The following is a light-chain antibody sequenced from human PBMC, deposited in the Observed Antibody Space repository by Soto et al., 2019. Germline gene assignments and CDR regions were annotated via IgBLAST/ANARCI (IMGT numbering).Light chain of an antibody. CDR3: QQYYSAPLT. Sequence: EIVMTQSPATLSVSPGERATLSCRASQGVRDNLAWYQQKPGQPPRLLIYGTSTRATGIPARFSGIGSGTEFTLTISSLQSEDFAVYYCQQYYSAPLTFGGGTKVEIK. CDR1: QGVRDN. J-gene: IGKJ4*01. V-gene: IGKV3D-15*01. CDR2: GTS.